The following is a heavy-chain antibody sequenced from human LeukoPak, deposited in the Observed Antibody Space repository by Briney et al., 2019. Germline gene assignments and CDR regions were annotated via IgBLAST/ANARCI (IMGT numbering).Heavy chain of an antibody. Sequence: PGGSLRLSCVASGFTFSSNWMSWVRQAPGKGLEWVANMKYDGSEKYYVDSVRGRFTISRDNAKNSLYLQMNSLRAEDTAVYYCARRRNTLFDYWGQGTLVTVSS. CDR3: ARRRNTLFDY. CDR1: GFTFSSNW. D-gene: IGHD3-16*01. CDR2: MKYDGSEK. J-gene: IGHJ4*02. V-gene: IGHV3-7*01.